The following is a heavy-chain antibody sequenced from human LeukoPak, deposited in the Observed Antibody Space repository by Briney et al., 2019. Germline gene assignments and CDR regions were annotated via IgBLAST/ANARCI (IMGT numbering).Heavy chain of an antibody. CDR2: IWYDGSYK. CDR3: ARWGEGSRLDH. J-gene: IGHJ4*02. V-gene: IGHV3-33*01. Sequence: GGSLRLSCEASGFTFSSHGMYWVRQAPGKGLEWVAVIWYDGSYKYYGDSVKGRFTISRDNPENMLYLQMNSLRVEDTAIYYCARWGEGSRLDHWGQGTLVTVSS. D-gene: IGHD6-13*01. CDR1: GFTFSSHG.